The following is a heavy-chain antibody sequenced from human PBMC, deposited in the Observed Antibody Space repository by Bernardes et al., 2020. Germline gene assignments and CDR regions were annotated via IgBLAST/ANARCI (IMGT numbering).Heavy chain of an antibody. J-gene: IGHJ4*02. V-gene: IGHV1-69*06. CDR1: GGTFSSYA. CDR2: IIPIFGTA. Sequence: SVKVSCKASGGTFSSYAISWVRQAPGQGLEWMGGIIPIFGTANYAQKFQGRVTITADKSTSTAYMELSSLRSEDTAVYYCATSSEGGSYSTYDYWGQGTLVTVSS. CDR3: ATSSEGGSYSTYDY. D-gene: IGHD1-26*01.